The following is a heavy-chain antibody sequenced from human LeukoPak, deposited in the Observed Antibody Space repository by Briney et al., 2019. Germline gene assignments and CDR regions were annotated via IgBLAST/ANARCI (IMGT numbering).Heavy chain of an antibody. J-gene: IGHJ5*01. V-gene: IGHV3-23*01. CDR1: GFTFSSYA. CDR3: AKARPLDIVVVVTAYDS. Sequence: GGSLRLSCAASGFTFSSYAMSWVRQAPGKGLEWVSAISASGGSTYYADSVKGRFTISRDNSKNTLYLQMDSLRAEDTAVYYCAKARPLDIVVVVTAYDSWGQGTLVTVSS. D-gene: IGHD2-15*01. CDR2: ISASGGST.